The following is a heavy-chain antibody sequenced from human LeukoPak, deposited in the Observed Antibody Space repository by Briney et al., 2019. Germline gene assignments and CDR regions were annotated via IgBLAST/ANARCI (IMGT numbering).Heavy chain of an antibody. V-gene: IGHV1-46*01. CDR1: GYTFTYYY. Sequence: ASVKVSCKASGYTFTYYYMHWVRQAPGQGLEWMGIINPSSGSTSYAQKFQGRVTMTRDTSTSTVYMDVSSLRSDDTAVYYCATIGASDAEYFQHWGQGTLVTVSS. J-gene: IGHJ1*01. CDR3: ATIGASDAEYFQH. CDR2: INPSSGST. D-gene: IGHD1-26*01.